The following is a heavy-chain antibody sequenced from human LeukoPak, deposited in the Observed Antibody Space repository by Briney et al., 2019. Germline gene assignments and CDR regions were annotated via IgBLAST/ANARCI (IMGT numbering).Heavy chain of an antibody. CDR1: GSTLSKIS. V-gene: IGHV1-24*01. Sequence: GASVKVSCKVSGSTLSKISIDWVRQAPGKGPEWMGSVGHEDGTTIHAQKFQGRFNMTVDTATDTAYMEMSSLMSEDTAIYYCATGAIVSDYWGQGTLVTVSS. CDR2: VGHEDGTT. J-gene: IGHJ4*02. D-gene: IGHD3-9*01. CDR3: ATGAIVSDY.